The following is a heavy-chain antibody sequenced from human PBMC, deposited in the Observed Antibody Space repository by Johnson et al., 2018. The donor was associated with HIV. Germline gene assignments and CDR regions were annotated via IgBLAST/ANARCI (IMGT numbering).Heavy chain of an antibody. CDR2: INWNGGST. Sequence: VQLVESGGGLVQRGGSLRLSCAASGCTFDDYGMSWVRQAPGKGLEWVSGINWNGGSTGFADTVKGRFTISRDNAENSLYLQMNSLRAEDTALYYCARVGPGHAFDIWGQGTMVTVSS. V-gene: IGHV3-20*04. CDR3: ARVGPGHAFDI. J-gene: IGHJ3*02. CDR1: GCTFDDYG.